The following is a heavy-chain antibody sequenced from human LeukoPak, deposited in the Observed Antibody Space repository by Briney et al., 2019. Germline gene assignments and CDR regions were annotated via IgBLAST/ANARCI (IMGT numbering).Heavy chain of an antibody. CDR1: GGSISSYY. J-gene: IGHJ4*02. CDR2: IYYSWST. CDR3: ARDMSLAAAGIDY. V-gene: IGHV4-59*01. D-gene: IGHD6-13*01. Sequence: SETLSLTCTVSGGSISSYYWSWIRQPPGKGLEWIGYIYYSWSTNYNPSLKSRVTISVDTSKNQFSLKLSSVTAADTAVYYCARDMSLAAAGIDYWGQGTLVTVSS.